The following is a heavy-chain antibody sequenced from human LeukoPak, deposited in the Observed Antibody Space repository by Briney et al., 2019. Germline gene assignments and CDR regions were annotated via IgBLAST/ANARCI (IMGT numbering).Heavy chain of an antibody. J-gene: IGHJ6*02. CDR3: ARDRLQKYYYYGMDV. CDR1: GYTFTSYY. V-gene: IGHV1-46*01. CDR2: INPSGGST. D-gene: IGHD5-24*01. Sequence: ASVKVSCKASGYTFTSYYMHWVRQAPGQGLEWMGIINPSGGSTSYAQKFQGRVTMTRDTSTSTVYMELGSLRSEDTAVYYCARDRLQKYYYYGMDVWGQGTTVTVSS.